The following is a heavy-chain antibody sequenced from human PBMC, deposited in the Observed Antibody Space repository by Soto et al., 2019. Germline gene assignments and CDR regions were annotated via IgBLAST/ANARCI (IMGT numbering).Heavy chain of an antibody. J-gene: IGHJ6*02. CDR3: ARGGLQHALDV. CDR2: VNNDGTDT. D-gene: IGHD6-13*01. V-gene: IGHV3-74*03. Sequence: EVQLVESGGGLVQPGGSLRLSCAASGFNFSNYWMYWVRQAPGKGLVWVSRVNNDGTDTTHADSVKGRFTISRDNAENTLYLQMNSLRAEDTAVYYCARGGLQHALDVWDQGSTVTVSS. CDR1: GFNFSNYW.